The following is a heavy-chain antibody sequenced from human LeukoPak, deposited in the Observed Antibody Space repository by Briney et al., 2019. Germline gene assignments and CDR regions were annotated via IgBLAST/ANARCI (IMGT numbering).Heavy chain of an antibody. CDR3: AREDHSNYNY. CDR2: IKQDGGEK. J-gene: IGHJ4*02. V-gene: IGHV3-7*01. D-gene: IGHD4-11*01. Sequence: PGGSLRLSCAASGFTFSSYWVAWVRQAPGKGLEWVASIKQDGGEKFYMESVKGRFTISKDNARNSLYLQMNSLRVEDTAVYYCAREDHSNYNYWGQGTLVTVSS. CDR1: GFTFSSYW.